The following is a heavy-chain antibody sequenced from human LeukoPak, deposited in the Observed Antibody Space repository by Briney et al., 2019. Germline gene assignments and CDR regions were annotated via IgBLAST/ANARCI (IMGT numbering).Heavy chain of an antibody. CDR3: ASVLYCGADCYSGRYFFDY. J-gene: IGHJ4*02. CDR2: INPSGDST. D-gene: IGHD2-21*02. Sequence: SVKVSCKPSGYTFTSYDMHWVRQAPGQGLEWMGIINPSGDSTSYAQKFQGRVTMTRDTSTSTVYMELSSLRSEDTAVYCCASVLYCGADCYSGRYFFDYWGQGTLVTVSS. V-gene: IGHV1-46*01. CDR1: GYTFTSYD.